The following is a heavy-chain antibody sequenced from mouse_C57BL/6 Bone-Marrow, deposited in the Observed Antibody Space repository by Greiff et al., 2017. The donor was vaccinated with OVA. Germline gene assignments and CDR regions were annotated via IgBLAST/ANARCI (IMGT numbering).Heavy chain of an antibody. Sequence: VQLQQSGAELVKPGASVKMSCKASGYTFTSYWITWVKQRPGQGLEWIGDIYPGSGSTNYNEKFKSKATLTVDTSSSTAYMQLSSLTSEDSAVYYCAREGRCSSYAMDYWGQGTSVTVSS. CDR3: AREGRCSSYAMDY. V-gene: IGHV1-55*01. D-gene: IGHD1-1*01. J-gene: IGHJ4*01. CDR1: GYTFTSYW. CDR2: IYPGSGST.